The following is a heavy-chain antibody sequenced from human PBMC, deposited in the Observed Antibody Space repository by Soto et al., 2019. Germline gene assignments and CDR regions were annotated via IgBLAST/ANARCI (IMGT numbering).Heavy chain of an antibody. CDR1: CGSVSSGSYY. Sequence: SETRSLTCTLSCGSVSSGSYYSSCIRQPPGKGLEWIGYIYYSGSTNYNPSLKSRITISVGTSKNQFSLKLRSVTAADTAVYYCARFGADSSGYYLDYWGQGTLVTVSS. CDR2: IYYSGST. CDR3: ARFGADSSGYYLDY. D-gene: IGHD3-22*01. J-gene: IGHJ4*02. V-gene: IGHV4-61*01.